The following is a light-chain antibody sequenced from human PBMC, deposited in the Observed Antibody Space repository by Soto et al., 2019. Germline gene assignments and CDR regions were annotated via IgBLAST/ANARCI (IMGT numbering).Light chain of an antibody. Sequence: QSALTQPPSASGSPGQSVTISCTGTSSDVGGYKYVSWYQQHPGKAPKLMIYEVSKRPSGVPDRFPGSKSGNTASLTVSGLQAEDEADYYCSSYAGRNNWVFGGGTKLTVL. CDR1: SSDVGGYKY. J-gene: IGLJ3*02. CDR2: EVS. CDR3: SSYAGRNNWV. V-gene: IGLV2-8*01.